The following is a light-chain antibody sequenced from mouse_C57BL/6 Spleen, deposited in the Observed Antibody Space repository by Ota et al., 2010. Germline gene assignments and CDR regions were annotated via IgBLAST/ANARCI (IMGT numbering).Light chain of an antibody. CDR3: QQYSNYPLT. Sequence: DIVMTQSQKFMSTSIGDRVSVTCKASHNVLTNVAWYQQKPGQSPKTLIYSASYRYSGVPDRFTGSGSGTDFTLTISNVQSEDLAKYVCQQYSNYPLTFGAGTKLELK. V-gene: IGKV6-15*01. CDR1: HNVLTN. J-gene: IGKJ5*01. CDR2: SAS.